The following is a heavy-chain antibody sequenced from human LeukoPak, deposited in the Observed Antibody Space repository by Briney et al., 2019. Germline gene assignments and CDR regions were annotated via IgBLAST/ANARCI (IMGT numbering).Heavy chain of an antibody. CDR3: AREKDGYNLPNDAFDI. J-gene: IGHJ3*02. CDR1: GYSFIDYY. CDR2: IKPNSGGT. Sequence: ASVKVSCKASGYSFIDYYLHWVRQAPGQGLEWMGWIKPNSGGTNYAQKFQGRVTMTGDTSISTAYMDLSRLRSDDTAVYYCAREKDGYNLPNDAFDIWGQGTMVTVS. V-gene: IGHV1-2*02. D-gene: IGHD5-24*01.